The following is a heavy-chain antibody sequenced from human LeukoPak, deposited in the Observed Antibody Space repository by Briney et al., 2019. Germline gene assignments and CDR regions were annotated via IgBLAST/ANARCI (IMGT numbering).Heavy chain of an antibody. CDR3: ATVHSSGWYGGRNFDY. V-gene: IGHV1-46*01. Sequence: ASVKVSCKASGYTFTSYYMHWVRQAPGQGLEWMGIINPSGGSTSYAQKFQGRVTMTRDMSTSTVYMELSSLRSEDTAVYYCATVHSSGWYGGRNFDYWGQGTLVTVSS. CDR1: GYTFTSYY. D-gene: IGHD6-19*01. J-gene: IGHJ4*02. CDR2: INPSGGST.